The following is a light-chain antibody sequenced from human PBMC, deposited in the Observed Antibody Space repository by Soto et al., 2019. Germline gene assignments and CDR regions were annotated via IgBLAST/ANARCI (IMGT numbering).Light chain of an antibody. CDR2: GAS. CDR3: QQSYSILT. V-gene: IGKV1-39*01. Sequence: DIQMTQSPSSLSASVGDRVTITCRASQSISSYLNWYQQKPGKGPKLLIYGASSLESGVPSRFSGSGSGTDFTLTINSLQPEDSATYYCQQSYSILTFGGGTKVDIK. CDR1: QSISSY. J-gene: IGKJ4*01.